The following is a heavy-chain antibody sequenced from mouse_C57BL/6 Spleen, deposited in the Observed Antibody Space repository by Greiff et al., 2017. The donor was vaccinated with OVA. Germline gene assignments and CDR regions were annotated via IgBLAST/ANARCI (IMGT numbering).Heavy chain of an antibody. CDR2: IDPNSGGT. CDR3: ARGTTVVAPYAMDY. J-gene: IGHJ4*01. V-gene: IGHV1-72*01. CDR1: GYTFTSYW. D-gene: IGHD1-1*01. Sequence: QVQLQQPGAELVKPGASVKLSCKASGYTFTSYWMHWVKQRPGRGLEWIGRIDPNSGGTKYHEKFKSKATLTVDKPSSTAYMQLSSLTSEDSAVYYCARGTTVVAPYAMDYWGQGTSVTVSS.